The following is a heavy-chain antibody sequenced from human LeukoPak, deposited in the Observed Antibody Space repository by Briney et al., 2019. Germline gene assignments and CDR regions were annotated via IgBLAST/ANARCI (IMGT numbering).Heavy chain of an antibody. CDR1: GGTISSYY. CDR3: ARDRRRDLLHAFDI. CDR2: IDYSGST. V-gene: IGHV4-59*01. D-gene: IGHD1-26*01. J-gene: IGHJ3*02. Sequence: PSETRSLTCTVSGGTISSYYWSWIRQPPGKGLEWIAYIDYSGSTNYNPSLKSRVTISVDASKNQFSLKLSSVTAADTAVYYCARDRRRDLLHAFDIWGQGTMVIVSS.